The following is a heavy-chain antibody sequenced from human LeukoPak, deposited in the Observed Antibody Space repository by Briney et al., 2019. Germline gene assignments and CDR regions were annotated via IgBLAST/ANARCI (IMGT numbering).Heavy chain of an antibody. CDR1: GYTLTELS. V-gene: IGHV1-24*01. D-gene: IGHD3-9*01. CDR3: ATSRLLTGYYPFDY. CDR2: FDPEDGET. Sequence: ASVKVSCKVFGYTLTELSMHWVRQAPGKGLEWMGGFDPEDGETIYAQKFQGRVTMTEDTSTDTAYMELSSLRSEDTAVYYCATSRLLTGYYPFDYWGQGTLVTVSS. J-gene: IGHJ4*02.